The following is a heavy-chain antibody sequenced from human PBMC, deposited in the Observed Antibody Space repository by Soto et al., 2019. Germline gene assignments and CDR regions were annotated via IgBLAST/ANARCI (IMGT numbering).Heavy chain of an antibody. CDR3: ARVTYSSSSYYFDY. D-gene: IGHD6-13*01. J-gene: IGHJ4*02. V-gene: IGHV4-59*01. CDR1: GGSISSYY. CDR2: IYYSGST. Sequence: PSETLSLTCTGSGGSISSYYWSWIRQPPGKGLEWIGYIYYSGSTNYNPSLKSRVTISVDTSKNQFSLKLSSVTAADTAVYYCARVTYSSSSYYFDYWGQGTLVTVSS.